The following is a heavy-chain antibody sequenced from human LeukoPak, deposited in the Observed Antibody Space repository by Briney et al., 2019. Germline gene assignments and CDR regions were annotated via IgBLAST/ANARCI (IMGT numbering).Heavy chain of an antibody. CDR3: ARGYYDSSGYAQDGSETFDY. V-gene: IGHV4-34*01. D-gene: IGHD3-22*01. CDR2: INHSGST. Sequence: LSETLSLTCAVYGGSFSGYHWSWIRQPPGKGLEWIGEINHSGSTNYNPSLKSRVTISVDTSKNQFSLKLSSVTAADTAVYYCARGYYDSSGYAQDGSETFDYWGQGTLVTVSS. CDR1: GGSFSGYH. J-gene: IGHJ4*02.